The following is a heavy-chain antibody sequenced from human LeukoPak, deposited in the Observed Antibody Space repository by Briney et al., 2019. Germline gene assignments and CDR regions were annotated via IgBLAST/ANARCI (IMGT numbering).Heavy chain of an antibody. CDR1: GGSISNYY. D-gene: IGHD4-17*01. Sequence: SETLSLTCTVSGGSISNYYWSWLRQPPGKGLEWIGYIYFSGTTNINPSLKSRVIISVDMSKNQFSLKLSSVTAADTAVYYCAREDPQTTVPEGLDVWGQGTTVTVSS. J-gene: IGHJ6*02. CDR3: AREDPQTTVPEGLDV. V-gene: IGHV4-59*01. CDR2: IYFSGTT.